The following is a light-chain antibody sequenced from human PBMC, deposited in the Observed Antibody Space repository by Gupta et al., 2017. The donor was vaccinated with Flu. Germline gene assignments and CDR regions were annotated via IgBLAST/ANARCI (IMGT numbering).Light chain of an antibody. J-gene: IGLJ2*01. CDR3: PVWHSRIDLV. Sequence: SYVLTQPPSMSVAPGQTAEITCGGSNLGNKDVHWYQQKSGQAPVLVGYDDSDRPSGIPERCAGLNSATTAILNTSSVEAGDEAYYYCPVWHSRIDLVFGGGTKLTVI. V-gene: IGLV3-21*02. CDR1: NLGNKD. CDR2: DDS.